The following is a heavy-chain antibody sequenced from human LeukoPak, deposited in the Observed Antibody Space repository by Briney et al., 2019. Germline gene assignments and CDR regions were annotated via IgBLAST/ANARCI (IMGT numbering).Heavy chain of an antibody. CDR1: GYTLIELS. CDR3: ARDFGTGYCSSTSCYGKERGFDP. V-gene: IGHV1-24*01. J-gene: IGHJ5*02. CDR2: FDPEDGEI. Sequence: ASVKVSCKVSGYTLIELSMHWVRQAPGKGLEWMGGFDPEDGEIIYAQKSQGRVTMTEDTPTDTAYMELSRLRSDDTAVYYCARDFGTGYCSSTSCYGKERGFDPWGQGTLVTVSS. D-gene: IGHD2-2*03.